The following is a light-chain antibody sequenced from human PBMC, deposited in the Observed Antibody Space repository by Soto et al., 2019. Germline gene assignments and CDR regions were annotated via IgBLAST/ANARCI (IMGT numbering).Light chain of an antibody. Sequence: EIVLTQSPGTLSLSPGDRATLSCRASQSVSSRYLVWYQQKPGQAPRLLIYGASNRATGIPDRFSGSGSGTDFTLTISRLEPEDFAVYFCQQYGSSPLFTFGPGTKVDIK. J-gene: IGKJ3*01. CDR2: GAS. CDR3: QQYGSSPLFT. V-gene: IGKV3-20*01. CDR1: QSVSSRY.